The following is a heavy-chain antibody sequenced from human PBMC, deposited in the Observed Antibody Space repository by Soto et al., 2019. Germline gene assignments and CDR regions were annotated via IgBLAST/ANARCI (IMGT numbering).Heavy chain of an antibody. Sequence: EVHLVESGGDLVQPGGSLRLSCAASGFTFSSHWMSWVCQAPGKGLEWVANIKGDGSEKYYVDSVKGRFTISRDNAKNSLFLQMNSLRVEDTALYYCAKDVRWGQGTLVTVSS. J-gene: IGHJ4*02. CDR3: AKDVR. CDR2: IKGDGSEK. CDR1: GFTFSSHW. V-gene: IGHV3-7*04.